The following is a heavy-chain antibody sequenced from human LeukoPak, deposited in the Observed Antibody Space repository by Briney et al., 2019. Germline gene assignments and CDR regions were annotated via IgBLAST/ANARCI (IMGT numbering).Heavy chain of an antibody. D-gene: IGHD2-2*01. J-gene: IGHJ6*03. CDR3: ARGSLGYCSSTSCHDYYYYYMDV. CDR1: GFTFSSYG. Sequence: GGSLRLSCAASGFTFSSYGMHWVRQAPGKGLEWVAVIWYDGSNKYYADSVKGRFTISRDNSKNTLYLQMNSLRAEDTAVYYCARGSLGYCSSTSCHDYYYYYMDVWGKGTTVTVSS. CDR2: IWYDGSNK. V-gene: IGHV3-33*01.